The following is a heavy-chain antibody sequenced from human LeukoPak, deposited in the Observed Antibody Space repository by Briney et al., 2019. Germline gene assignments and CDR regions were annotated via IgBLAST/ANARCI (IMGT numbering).Heavy chain of an antibody. CDR3: ARYQQTGYESDY. CDR2: IRHDGSGA. Sequence: GGSLTLSCAVSGFPFNNFWTHWVRQPPGKGLGCVARIRHDGSGAVYADSVKGRFTISRDNAKSTLYLQMNSLRAEDTAVYYCARYQQTGYESDYWGQGTLVTVSS. D-gene: IGHD5-12*01. J-gene: IGHJ4*02. CDR1: GFPFNNFW. V-gene: IGHV3-74*01.